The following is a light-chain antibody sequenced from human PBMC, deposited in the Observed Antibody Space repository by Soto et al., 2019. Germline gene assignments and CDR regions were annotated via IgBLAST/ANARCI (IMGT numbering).Light chain of an antibody. V-gene: IGKV3D-20*02. CDR3: QQRSNWPPIT. CDR1: QSVSSSY. Sequence: EGVLPQSPGTLSLSPGERATLTCRASQSVSSSYLAWYQQKPGQAPRLLIYDASHRAAGIPARFSGSGFGTDFTLTISSLEPEDAAVYYCQQRSNWPPITFGQGTRLEI. CDR2: DAS. J-gene: IGKJ5*01.